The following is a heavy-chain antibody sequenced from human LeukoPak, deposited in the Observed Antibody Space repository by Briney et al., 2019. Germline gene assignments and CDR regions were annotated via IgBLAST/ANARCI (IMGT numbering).Heavy chain of an antibody. CDR3: AREVRYYDFSENRFDP. CDR2: IYYSGST. J-gene: IGHJ5*02. CDR1: GGSISSYY. V-gene: IGHV4-59*01. D-gene: IGHD3-3*01. Sequence: SETLSLTCTVSGGSISSYYWSWIRQPPGKGLEWIGYIYYSGSTNYNPSLKSRVTISVDTSKNQFSLKLSSVTAADTAVYYCAREVRYYDFSENRFDPWGQGTLVTVSS.